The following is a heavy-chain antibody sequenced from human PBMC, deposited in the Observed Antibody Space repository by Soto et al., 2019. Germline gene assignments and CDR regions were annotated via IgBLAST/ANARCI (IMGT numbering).Heavy chain of an antibody. CDR3: ATDQGGSGYATD. D-gene: IGHD5-12*01. CDR1: GGTFSRHP. V-gene: IGHV1-69*02. CDR2: IIPILGMV. Sequence: QVQLVQSGAEVKKPGSSVKVSCKAFGGTFSRHPISWVRQAPGQGLEWMGRIIPILGMVNYAQKFQGRVTIIADKSTNTACMELTSLRSEDTAVYYCATDQGGSGYATDWGQGTLVTVSS. J-gene: IGHJ4*02.